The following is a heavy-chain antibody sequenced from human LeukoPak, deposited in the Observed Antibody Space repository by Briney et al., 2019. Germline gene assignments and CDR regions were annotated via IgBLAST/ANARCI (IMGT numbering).Heavy chain of an antibody. D-gene: IGHD5-18*01. J-gene: IGHJ5*02. CDR2: INSDGSST. CDR1: GFTFSSYA. CDR3: ASVIQGNWFDP. V-gene: IGHV3-74*01. Sequence: PGGSLRLSCAASGFTFSSYAMHWVRQAPGKGLVWVSRINSDGSSTSYADSVKGRFTISRDNAKNTLYLQMNSLRAEDTAVYYCASVIQGNWFDPWGQGTLVTVSS.